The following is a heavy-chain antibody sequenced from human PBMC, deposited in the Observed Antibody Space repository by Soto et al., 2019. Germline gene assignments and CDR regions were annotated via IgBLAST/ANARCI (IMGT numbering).Heavy chain of an antibody. D-gene: IGHD3-22*01. J-gene: IGHJ3*02. CDR2: IIPIFGTA. V-gene: IGHV1-69*01. CDR1: GGTFSSYA. CDR3: ALGDYYDSSGYGAFDI. Sequence: GXSVKVSCKASGGTFSSYAISWVRQAPVQGLEWMGGIIPIFGTANYAQKFQGRVTITADESTSTAYMELRSLRSEDTAVYYCALGDYYDSSGYGAFDIWGQGTMVTVSS.